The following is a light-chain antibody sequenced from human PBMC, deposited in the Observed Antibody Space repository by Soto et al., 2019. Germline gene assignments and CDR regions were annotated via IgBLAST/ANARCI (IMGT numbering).Light chain of an antibody. CDR2: GDN. Sequence: QSVLTQPPSVSGAPGQRVPISCTGSTSNIGAPYDVHWYQHLPGTAPKLLIYGDNNRPSGVPDRFYGSKSGTSASLAITRLQAEDEADYYCQSYDISLHNYVFGTGTKVTVL. CDR3: QSYDISLHNYV. V-gene: IGLV1-40*01. J-gene: IGLJ1*01. CDR1: TSNIGAPYD.